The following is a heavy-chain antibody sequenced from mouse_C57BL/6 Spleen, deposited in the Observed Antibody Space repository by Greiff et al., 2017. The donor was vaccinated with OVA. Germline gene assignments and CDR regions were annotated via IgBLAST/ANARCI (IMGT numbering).Heavy chain of an antibody. J-gene: IGHJ2*01. Sequence: EVKLMESGGGLVQPKGSLKLSCAASGFSFNTYAMNWVRQAPGKGLEWVARIRSKSNNYATYYADSVKDRFTISRDDSESMLYLQMNNLKTEDTAMYYCVRGGLGPFDYWGQGTTLTVSS. CDR3: VRGGLGPFDY. CDR1: GFSFNTYA. V-gene: IGHV10-1*01. CDR2: IRSKSNNYAT. D-gene: IGHD4-1*01.